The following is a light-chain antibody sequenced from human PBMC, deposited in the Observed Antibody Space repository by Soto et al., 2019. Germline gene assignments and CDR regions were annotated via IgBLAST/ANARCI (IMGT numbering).Light chain of an antibody. Sequence: DIVMTQSPDSLAVSLGERATINCKSSQSVFYSSNNRDSLAWYQQKPGLPPKLLIYWASIRASGVPDRFSGGGSGTDFTLTISSLQAEDVAVYSCQQYYSTMYTFGQGTKLEIK. CDR2: WAS. CDR3: QQYYSTMYT. V-gene: IGKV4-1*01. CDR1: QSVFYSSNNRDS. J-gene: IGKJ2*01.